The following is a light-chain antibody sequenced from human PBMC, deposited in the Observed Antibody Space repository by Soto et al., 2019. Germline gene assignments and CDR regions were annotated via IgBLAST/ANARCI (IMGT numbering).Light chain of an antibody. CDR3: QQYDNLPLT. CDR1: QDISNY. Sequence: DIQMTQSPSSLSASVGDRVTITCQASQDISNYLNWYQQKPGKAPKLLIYDASNLETGVPSRFSGSGSGTDFTFTISSLQSEDIATYYCQQYDNLPLTFGGGTKVDI. V-gene: IGKV1-33*01. CDR2: DAS. J-gene: IGKJ4*01.